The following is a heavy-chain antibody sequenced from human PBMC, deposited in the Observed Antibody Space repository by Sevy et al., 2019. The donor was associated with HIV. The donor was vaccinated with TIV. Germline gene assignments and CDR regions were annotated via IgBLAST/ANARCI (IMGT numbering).Heavy chain of an antibody. V-gene: IGHV3-13*05. CDR3: ARSGGYSDYGMDV. CDR1: GFTFSSYD. D-gene: IGHD5-12*01. Sequence: GGSLRLSCVAAGFTFSSYDMHWVRQVTGKGLEWISGVGPAGDQFYPGSVKGRFTISGENAKNSFYLQMNNLRAGDTAVYYCARSGGYSDYGMDVWDQGTTVTVSS. CDR2: VGPAGDQ. J-gene: IGHJ6*02.